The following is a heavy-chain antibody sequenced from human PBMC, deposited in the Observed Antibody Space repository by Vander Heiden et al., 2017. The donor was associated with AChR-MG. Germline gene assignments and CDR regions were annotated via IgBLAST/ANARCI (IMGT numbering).Heavy chain of an antibody. Sequence: QVQLVQSGAEVKKPGSSVRVSCQAPGGTFSSYAISWVRQAPGQGLEWMGGIIPIFGTANYAQKCQGRVTITADESTSTAYMELSSLRSEDTAVYYCARARVVAAYLDYWGQGTLVTVSS. CDR2: IIPIFGTA. D-gene: IGHD2-15*01. CDR1: GGTFSSYA. J-gene: IGHJ4*02. V-gene: IGHV1-69*01. CDR3: ARARVVAAYLDY.